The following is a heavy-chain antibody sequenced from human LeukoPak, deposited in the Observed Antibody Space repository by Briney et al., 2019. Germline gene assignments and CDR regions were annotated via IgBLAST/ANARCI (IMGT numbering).Heavy chain of an antibody. D-gene: IGHD3-10*01. CDR2: TYYTSKWYN. CDR1: GDSISSKSAT. J-gene: IGHJ5*02. CDR3: AREGWFGEPPSHWFDP. V-gene: IGHV6-1*01. Sequence: SQTLSLTCSISGDSISSKSATWNWIRQSPSRGLEWLGRTYYTSKWYNDYAISVKSRITINPDTSKNQFSLQLNSVTPEDTAVYYCAREGWFGEPPSHWFDPWGQGTLVTVSS.